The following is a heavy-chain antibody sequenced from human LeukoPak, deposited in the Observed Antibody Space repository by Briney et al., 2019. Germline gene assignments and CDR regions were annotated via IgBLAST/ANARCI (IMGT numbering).Heavy chain of an antibody. CDR2: INQGGSDK. CDR3: TRDRSRAEDD. D-gene: IGHD1-14*01. J-gene: IGHJ4*02. Sequence: GRSLRLSCAASGFTFSSHAMHWVRQAPGKGLEWVANINQGGSDKYYVDSVKGRFTISRDNANNLLYLQMNSLRGEDTAVYYCTRDRSRAEDDWGQGTLVTVCS. V-gene: IGHV3-7*01. CDR1: GFTFSSHA.